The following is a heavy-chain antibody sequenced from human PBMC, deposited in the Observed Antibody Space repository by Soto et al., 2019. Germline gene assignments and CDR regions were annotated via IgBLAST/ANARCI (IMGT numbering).Heavy chain of an antibody. D-gene: IGHD1-26*01. CDR3: ARRGSGSYYDY. CDR1: GFTFSSYA. CDR2: ISGSGGST. Sequence: PGGSLRLSCAASGFTFSSYAMRWVRQAPGKGLEWVSAISGSGGSTYYADSVKGRFTISRDNSKNTVYLQMNSLRGEDTAVSYCARRGSGSYYDYWGQGTLVNVSS. J-gene: IGHJ4*02. V-gene: IGHV3-23*01.